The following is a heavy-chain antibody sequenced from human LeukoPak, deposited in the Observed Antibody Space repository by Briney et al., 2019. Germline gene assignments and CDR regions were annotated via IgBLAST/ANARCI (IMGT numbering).Heavy chain of an antibody. CDR1: GYTFTSYY. Sequence: APVKVSCKASGYTFTSYYMHWVRQAPGQGLEWMGWINPNSGCTNYAQKFQGRVTMTRDTSISTAYMELSRLRSDDTAVYYCARVYGGTDAFDIWGQGTMVTVSS. V-gene: IGHV1-2*02. J-gene: IGHJ3*02. CDR2: INPNSGCT. D-gene: IGHD4-23*01. CDR3: ARVYGGTDAFDI.